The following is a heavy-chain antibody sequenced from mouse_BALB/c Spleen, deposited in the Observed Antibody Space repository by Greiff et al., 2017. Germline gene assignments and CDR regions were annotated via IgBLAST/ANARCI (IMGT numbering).Heavy chain of an antibody. Sequence: EVQVVESGGGLVQPGGSRKLSCAASGFTFSSFGMHWVRQAPEKGLEWVAYISRGSSTTYYADTVKGRFTIARDNPKNTLFLQMTSLRSADTAMYYCARWVLYYGDYYAMDYWGQGTSVTVSS. J-gene: IGHJ4*01. CDR1: GFTFSSFG. CDR2: ISRGSSTT. D-gene: IGHD1-2*01. V-gene: IGHV5-17*02. CDR3: ARWVLYYGDYYAMDY.